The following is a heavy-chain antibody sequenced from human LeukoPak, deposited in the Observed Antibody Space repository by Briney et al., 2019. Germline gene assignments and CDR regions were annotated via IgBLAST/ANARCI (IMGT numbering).Heavy chain of an antibody. CDR1: GGSISSYY. CDR2: IYYSGST. V-gene: IGHV4-59*01. J-gene: IGHJ4*02. Sequence: SETLSLTCTVSGGSISSYYWSWIRQPPGKGLEWIGYIYYSGSTNYNPSLKSRVTISVDTSKNQFSLKLSSVTAADTAVYYCAGGFYDFWSGRLGEGLYYFDYWGQGTLVTVSS. CDR3: AGGFYDFWSGRLGEGLYYFDY. D-gene: IGHD3-3*01.